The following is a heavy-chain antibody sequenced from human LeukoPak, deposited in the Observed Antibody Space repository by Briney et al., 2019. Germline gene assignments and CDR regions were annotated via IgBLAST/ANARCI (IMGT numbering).Heavy chain of an antibody. D-gene: IGHD6-13*01. CDR1: GYSISSVYY. J-gene: IGHJ2*01. CDR3: ARLTSSWYQDWYFDL. CDR2: IYHSGSA. V-gene: IGHV4-38-2*02. Sequence: SETLSLTCTVSGYSISSVYYWGWIPPPPGEGLGWIGEIYHSGSANYNPSLKSRVTISVDKSKNQFSLKLSSVTAADTAVYYCARLTSSWYQDWYFDLWGRGTLVTVSS.